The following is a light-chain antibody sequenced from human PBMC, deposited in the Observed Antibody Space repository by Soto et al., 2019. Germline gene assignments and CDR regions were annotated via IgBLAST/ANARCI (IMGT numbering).Light chain of an antibody. Sequence: QLVLTQSPSASASLGASVKLTCTLSSGHSNYAIAWHQQQSEKGPRYLMKLNSDGSHSKGDGIPDRFSGSSSEAERYLTIARLQSEDDDDYYCQTWGSGIVVFGGGTKLTVL. CDR1: SGHSNYA. CDR3: QTWGSGIVV. V-gene: IGLV4-69*01. CDR2: LNSDGSH. J-gene: IGLJ2*01.